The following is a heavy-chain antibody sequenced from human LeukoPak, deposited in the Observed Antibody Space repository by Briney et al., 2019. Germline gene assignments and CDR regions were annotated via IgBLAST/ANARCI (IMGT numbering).Heavy chain of an antibody. Sequence: PSETLSLTCTVSGGSISSSSYYWGRIRQPPGKGLEWIGSIYYSGSTYYNPSLKSRVTISVDTSKNQFSLKLSSVTAADTAVYYCARRGQTYYDFWSGYPSRKNAFDIWGQGTMVTVSS. CDR1: GGSISSSSYY. CDR2: IYYSGST. D-gene: IGHD3-3*01. J-gene: IGHJ3*02. CDR3: ARRGQTYYDFWSGYPSRKNAFDI. V-gene: IGHV4-39*01.